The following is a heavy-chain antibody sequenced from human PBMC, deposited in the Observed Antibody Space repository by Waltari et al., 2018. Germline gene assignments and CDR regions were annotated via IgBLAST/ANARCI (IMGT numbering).Heavy chain of an antibody. V-gene: IGHV4-34*01. D-gene: IGHD3-22*01. CDR2: SNHSGST. J-gene: IGHJ4*02. CDR3: ARSLALYYYDSSGYFDY. CDR1: GGSFSGYY. Sequence: QVQLQQWGAGLLKPSETLSLTCAVYGGSFSGYYWSWIRQPPGKGLEWIGESNHSGSTNYNPSLKSRVTISVDTSKNQFSLKLSSVTAADTAVYYCARSLALYYYDSSGYFDYWGQGTLVTVSS.